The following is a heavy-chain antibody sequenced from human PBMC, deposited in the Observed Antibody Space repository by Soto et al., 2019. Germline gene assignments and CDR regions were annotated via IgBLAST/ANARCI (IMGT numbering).Heavy chain of an antibody. J-gene: IGHJ1*01. CDR2: IISVVGGV. CDR3: SGSPDLSYALNQVVINTIGFD. D-gene: IGHD3-22*01. Sequence: QVQLVQSGAEVKKPGSSVKVSCKASGGTFTRYAFSWVRQATGQGLEWMGGIISVVGGVHYAQKLQGRVTITAPASMSTAYMGLSRLRSEDTAGYFCSGSPDLSYALNQVVINTIGFDWGQGTLGTVSS. V-gene: IGHV1-69*01. CDR1: GGTFTRYA.